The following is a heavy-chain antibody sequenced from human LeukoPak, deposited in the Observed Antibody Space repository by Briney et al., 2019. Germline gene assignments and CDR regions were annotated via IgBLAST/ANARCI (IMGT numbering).Heavy chain of an antibody. V-gene: IGHV3-23*01. D-gene: IGHD7-27*01. CDR3: ARELVSLGTGYFDL. Sequence: GGSLRLSCEASGFTFRTYGMTWVRQAPGKGLEWVSGITGSSTWTYYADSVRGRFTISRDNSKNTLHLQMNNLTADDTAIYYCARELVSLGTGYFDLWGRSTLVTVSS. CDR1: GFTFRTYG. CDR2: ITGSSTWT. J-gene: IGHJ2*01.